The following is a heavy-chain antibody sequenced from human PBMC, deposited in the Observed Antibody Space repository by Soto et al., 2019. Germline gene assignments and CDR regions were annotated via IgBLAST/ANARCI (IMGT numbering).Heavy chain of an antibody. CDR3: ARVSYGDSEPSYNYNYAL. CDR1: GGSISSYY. D-gene: IGHD4-17*01. J-gene: IGHJ6*04. Sequence: PSETLSLTCTVSGGSISSYYWSWIRQPPGKGLEWIGYIYYSGSTNYNPSLKSRVTISVDTSKNQFSLKLSSVTAADTAVYCCARVSYGDSEPSYNYNYALWRNGTTVTVFS. CDR2: IYYSGST. V-gene: IGHV4-59*01.